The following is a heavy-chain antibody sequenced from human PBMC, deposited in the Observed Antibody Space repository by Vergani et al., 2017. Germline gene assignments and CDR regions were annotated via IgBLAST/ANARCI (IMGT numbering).Heavy chain of an antibody. CDR2: ISGQNFRT. Sequence: LQLQESGPGLVKPSETLSLICTVSGSSINPSSSFWGWIRQAPGKGLEWVSGISGQNFRTHYADSVKGRFTISRDNSKNTLSLQMNSLTAEDTAIYYCAGPQGTSSYYYGGFDYWGQGILVTVSS. CDR1: GSSINPSSSF. J-gene: IGHJ4*02. CDR3: AGPQGTSSYYYGGFDY. D-gene: IGHD3-22*01. V-gene: IGHV3-23*01.